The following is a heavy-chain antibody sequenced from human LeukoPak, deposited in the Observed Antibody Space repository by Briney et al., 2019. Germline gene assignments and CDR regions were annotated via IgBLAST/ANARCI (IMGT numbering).Heavy chain of an antibody. CDR1: CYSFTTHG. CDR3: ARDIVGATGLYCFDY. Sequence: GASVKVSCKASCYSFTTHGISWVRQAPGQGLEWMGWISTYSAITNFAQNFQGRVTMTKDTSTSTAYMELRSLRSDDTAVYYCARDIVGATGLYCFDYWGQGTLVTVSS. CDR2: ISTYSAIT. J-gene: IGHJ4*02. V-gene: IGHV1-18*01. D-gene: IGHD1-26*01.